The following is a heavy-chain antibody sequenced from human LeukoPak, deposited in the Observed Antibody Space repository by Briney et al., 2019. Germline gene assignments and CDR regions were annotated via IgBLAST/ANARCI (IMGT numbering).Heavy chain of an antibody. CDR2: IYYSGST. CDR3: ARQGGYNLDYYYYMDV. D-gene: IGHD5-24*01. J-gene: IGHJ6*03. V-gene: IGHV4-39*07. Sequence: TLSLTRTVSVVALRIISSYSGWGRQPPGTWLELGICIYYSGSTYYNPSLKSRVTISVDTSKNQFSLKLSSVTAADTAVYYCARQGGYNLDYYYYMDVWGKGTTVTISS. CDR1: VVALRIISSY.